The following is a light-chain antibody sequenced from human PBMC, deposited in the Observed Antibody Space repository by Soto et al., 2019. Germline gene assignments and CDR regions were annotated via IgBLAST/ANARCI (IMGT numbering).Light chain of an antibody. CDR2: DTS. CDR3: LLTFRGPWV. J-gene: IGLJ3*02. CDR1: TGAVTSGHH. V-gene: IGLV7-46*01. Sequence: QAVLTQEPSLTVSPGGTITLTCASSTGAVTSGHHPYLFQQKPGQGPRILIFDTSNRHSWTPARFSGSLLGGQAALTLSGAQPEDEAEYYCLLTFRGPWVFGGGTKVTVL.